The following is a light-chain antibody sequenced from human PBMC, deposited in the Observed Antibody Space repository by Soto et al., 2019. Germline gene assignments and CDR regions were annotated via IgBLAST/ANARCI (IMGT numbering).Light chain of an antibody. CDR2: YDS. J-gene: IGLJ1*01. CDR1: NIGSKS. CDR3: QVWDSSSDHPYV. Sequence: SYELTQPPSVSVAPVKTARITCGGNNIGSKSLHWYQQKPGQAPVLVIYYDSDRPSGIHERFSGSNSGNTATLTSSRVEAGDDAYYYCQVWDSSSDHPYVFGTGTKLTVL. V-gene: IGLV3-21*04.